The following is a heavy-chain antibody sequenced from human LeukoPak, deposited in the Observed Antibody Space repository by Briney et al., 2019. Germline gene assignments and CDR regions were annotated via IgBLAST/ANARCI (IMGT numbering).Heavy chain of an antibody. CDR2: INPNSGGT. V-gene: IGHV1-2*02. CDR1: GYTFTSYY. Sequence: GASVKVSCKASGYTFTSYYVHWVRQAPGQGLEWMGWINPNSGGTNYAQKFQGRVTMTRDTSISTAYMELSRLRSDDTSVYYCARALPGAEFDYWGQGILVTVSS. CDR3: ARALPGAEFDY. D-gene: IGHD2-8*02. J-gene: IGHJ4*02.